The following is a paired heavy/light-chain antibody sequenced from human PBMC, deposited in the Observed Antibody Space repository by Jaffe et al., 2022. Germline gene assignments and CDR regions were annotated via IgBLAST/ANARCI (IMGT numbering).Light chain of an antibody. J-gene: IGKJ4*01. CDR3: GHYFNIPLT. Sequence: DIQMTQSPSTLSASVGDRVTITCRASQSVNTWLAWYQQKPGKGPKLLIYKTSRLESGVPSRFSGSGSGTEFSLTISSLQPDDFATYYCGHYFNIPLTFGGGTRVEIK. V-gene: IGKV1-5*03. CDR1: QSVNTW. CDR2: KTS.
Heavy chain of an antibody. Sequence: EVQLVESGGGLVQPGGSLKISCAGSGFMFSDSAIHWVRQASGKGLEWVGRIRSKVKSYATGYIESVNGRFTISRDDSKNTAYLQMSNLRTEDTAVYYCTRLPRDNDILTALDSWGQGTRVTVSS. CDR2: IRSKVKSYAT. V-gene: IGHV3-73*02. CDR3: TRLPRDNDILTALDS. J-gene: IGHJ5*01. D-gene: IGHD3-9*01. CDR1: GFMFSDSA.